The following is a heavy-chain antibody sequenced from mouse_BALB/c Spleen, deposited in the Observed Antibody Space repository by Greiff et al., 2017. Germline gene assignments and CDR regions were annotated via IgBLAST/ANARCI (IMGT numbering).Heavy chain of an antibody. Sequence: LVKTGASVKISCKASGYSFTGYYMHWVKQSHGKSLEWIGYISCYNGATSYNQKFKGKATFTVDTSSSTDYMQFNSLTSEDAAVYYCARWDGNHWYFDVWGAGTTVTVSS. CDR2: ISCYNGAT. J-gene: IGHJ1*01. CDR1: GYSFTGYY. CDR3: ARWDGNHWYFDV. D-gene: IGHD2-1*01. V-gene: IGHV1S34*01.